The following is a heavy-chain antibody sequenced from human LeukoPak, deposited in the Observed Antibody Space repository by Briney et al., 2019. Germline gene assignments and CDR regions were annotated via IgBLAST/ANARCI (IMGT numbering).Heavy chain of an antibody. CDR3: AKDAHSSGWYLFDY. CDR1: GFTVSSNY. CDR2: IYSGGST. J-gene: IGHJ4*02. Sequence: GGSLRLSCAASGFTVSSNYMSWVRQAPGKGLEWVSVIYSGGSTYYADSVKGRFTISRDNSKNTLYLQMNSLRAEDTAVYYCAKDAHSSGWYLFDYWGQGTLVTVSS. V-gene: IGHV3-53*01. D-gene: IGHD6-19*01.